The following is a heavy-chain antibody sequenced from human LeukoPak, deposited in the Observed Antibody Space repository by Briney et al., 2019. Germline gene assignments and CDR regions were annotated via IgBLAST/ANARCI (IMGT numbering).Heavy chain of an antibody. J-gene: IGHJ4*02. CDR2: ISWNSGSI. V-gene: IGHV3-9*01. D-gene: IGHD1-26*01. CDR1: GFTFDDYA. CDR3: AKGQFRYSGTYYYFDS. Sequence: PGGSLRLSCAASGFTFDDYAMHWVRQAPGKGLEWVSGISWNSGSIGYADSVKGRFTISRDSARNSLYLQMNSLRPEDTALYYCAKGQFRYSGTYYYFDSWGQGTLVTVSS.